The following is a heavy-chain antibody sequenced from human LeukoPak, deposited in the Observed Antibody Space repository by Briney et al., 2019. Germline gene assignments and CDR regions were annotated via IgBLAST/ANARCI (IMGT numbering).Heavy chain of an antibody. D-gene: IGHD3-22*01. CDR2: IWYDGSNK. CDR3: ARDYDSSGYSD. CDR1: GFTFSSYG. Sequence: GGSLRLSCAASGFTFSSYGMHWVRQAPGKGLVWVAVIWYDGSNKYYADSVKGRFTISRDNSKNTLYLQMNSLRAEDTAVYYCARDYDSSGYSDWGQGTLVTVFS. V-gene: IGHV3-33*01. J-gene: IGHJ4*02.